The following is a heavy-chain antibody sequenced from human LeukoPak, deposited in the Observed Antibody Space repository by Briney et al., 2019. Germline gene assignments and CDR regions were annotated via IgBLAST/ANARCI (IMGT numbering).Heavy chain of an antibody. D-gene: IGHD2-15*01. CDR3: ARDLEGYCSGGSCYSFHYFDY. CDR2: ISWNSGSI. V-gene: IGHV3-9*01. Sequence: PGRSLRLSCAASGFTFDDYAMHWVRQAPGKGLEWVSGISWNSGSIGYADSVKGRFTISRDNAKNSLYLQMNSLRAEDTALYYCARDLEGYCSGGSCYSFHYFDYWGQGTLVTVSS. J-gene: IGHJ4*02. CDR1: GFTFDDYA.